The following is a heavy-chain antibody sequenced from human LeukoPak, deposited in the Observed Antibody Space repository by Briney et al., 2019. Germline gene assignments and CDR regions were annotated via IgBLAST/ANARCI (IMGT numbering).Heavy chain of an antibody. CDR2: INPSGGST. CDR3: ARVSMVRGVMYNWFDP. D-gene: IGHD3-10*01. V-gene: IGHV1-46*03. CDR1: GYTFTSYY. Sequence: ASVEVSCKASGYTFTSYYMHWVRQAPGQGLEWMGIINPSGGSTSYAQKFQGRVTMTRDTSTSTVYMELSSLRSEDTAVYYCARVSMVRGVMYNWFDPWGQGTLVTVSS. J-gene: IGHJ5*02.